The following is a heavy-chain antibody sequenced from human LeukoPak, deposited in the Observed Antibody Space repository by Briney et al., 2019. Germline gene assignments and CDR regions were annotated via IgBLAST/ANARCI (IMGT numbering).Heavy chain of an antibody. V-gene: IGHV4-34*01. J-gene: IGHJ4*02. CDR1: GGSFSGYY. Sequence: SETLSLTCAVYGGSFSGYYWSWIRQPPGKGLEWIGEINHSGSTNYNPSLKSRVTISVDTSKNQFSLKLSSVTAADTAVYYCARGQLYYDILTGYSLWGQGTLVTVPS. CDR2: INHSGST. CDR3: ARGQLYYDILTGYSL. D-gene: IGHD3-9*01.